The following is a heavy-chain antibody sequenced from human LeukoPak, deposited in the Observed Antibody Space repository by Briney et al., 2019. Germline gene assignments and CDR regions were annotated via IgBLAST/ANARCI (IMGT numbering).Heavy chain of an antibody. J-gene: IGHJ4*02. CDR2: ISAYNGNT. V-gene: IGHV1-18*01. Sequence: ASVKVSCKASGYTFTSYGISWVRQAPGQGLEWMGWISAYNGNTNYEQKFQGRVTITTDESRRTAYLALSSLRSEDTVVYYCARHYYGSGSLEVYFDYWGQGTLVTVSS. D-gene: IGHD3-10*01. CDR3: ARHYYGSGSLEVYFDY. CDR1: GYTFTSYG.